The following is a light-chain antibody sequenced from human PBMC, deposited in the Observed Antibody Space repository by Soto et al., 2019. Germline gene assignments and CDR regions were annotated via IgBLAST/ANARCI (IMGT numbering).Light chain of an antibody. Sequence: IVLTQSPGTLSLSPGERATLSCRASQSVSSSYLALYQQKPGQAPRLLIYGASSRATGIPDRFSGSGSGTDFTLTISRLEPEDFAVYYCQQYGSSRTFGQGTKVEIK. CDR1: QSVSSSY. J-gene: IGKJ1*01. V-gene: IGKV3-20*01. CDR3: QQYGSSRT. CDR2: GAS.